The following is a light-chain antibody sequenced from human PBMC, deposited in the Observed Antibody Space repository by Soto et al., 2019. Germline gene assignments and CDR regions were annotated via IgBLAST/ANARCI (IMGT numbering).Light chain of an antibody. J-gene: IGKJ1*01. Sequence: DIQMTQSPSTLSGSVGDTVTITCRASQTISGWLAWYQQRPGKAPNLLIFDASTLESGVPSRFSGSGSGTTFTLTISSLQSDDFATYYCLQYNGYYRTFGQGTKVEIK. CDR1: QTISGW. CDR3: LQYNGYYRT. CDR2: DAS. V-gene: IGKV1-5*01.